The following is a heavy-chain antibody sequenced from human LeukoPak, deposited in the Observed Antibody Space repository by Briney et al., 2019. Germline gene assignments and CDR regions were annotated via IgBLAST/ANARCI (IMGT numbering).Heavy chain of an antibody. Sequence: GGSLRLSCAASGFSFSTYTMNWVRQAPGKGLEWVSSISPGSTYTHYTDSVKGRFTISGDNARNSLFLQMNSLRAEDTAIYYCARAYDITSSFDYWGQGTLVTVSS. V-gene: IGHV3-21*01. D-gene: IGHD3-22*01. J-gene: IGHJ4*02. CDR2: ISPGSTYT. CDR3: ARAYDITSSFDY. CDR1: GFSFSTYT.